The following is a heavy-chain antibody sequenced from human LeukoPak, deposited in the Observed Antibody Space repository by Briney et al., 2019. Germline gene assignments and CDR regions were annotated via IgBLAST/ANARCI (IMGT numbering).Heavy chain of an antibody. CDR1: GFTFDDYG. CDR3: ATEGGPPIERY. V-gene: IGHV3-23*01. J-gene: IGHJ4*02. CDR2: IGGRTDTT. Sequence: GGSLRLSCAASGFTFDDYGMSWVRQAPGKGLGWVSAIGGRTDTTYYADSVKGRFTISRDNSKNTLFLQMNSLRAEDTAVYYCATEGGPPIERYWGQGTLVTVSS. D-gene: IGHD2-15*01.